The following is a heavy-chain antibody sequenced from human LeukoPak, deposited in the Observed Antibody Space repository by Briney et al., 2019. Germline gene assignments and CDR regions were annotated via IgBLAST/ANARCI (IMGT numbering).Heavy chain of an antibody. CDR2: INHSGST. J-gene: IGHJ6*02. Sequence: SETLSLTCAVYGGSFSGYYWSWIRQPPGKGLEWIGEINHSGSTNYNPPLKSRVTISVDTSKNQFSLKLSSVTAADTAVYYCARGSCSSTSCYPVYYYGMDVWGQGTTVTVSS. D-gene: IGHD2-2*01. CDR1: GGSFSGYY. CDR3: ARGSCSSTSCYPVYYYGMDV. V-gene: IGHV4-34*01.